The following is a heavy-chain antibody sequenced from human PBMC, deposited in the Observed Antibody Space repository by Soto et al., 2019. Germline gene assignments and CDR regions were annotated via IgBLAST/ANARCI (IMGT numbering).Heavy chain of an antibody. Sequence: QLQLQESGSGLVKPSQTLSLTCAVSGGSISSADYSWSWIRQPPGRGLEWIGYIYHSGNTVYNPSLKSRVTISIDRSQNQFSLKLNSVTASDTAVDYCACDYGLGSYRFGSWGQGILVTVSS. V-gene: IGHV4-30-2*01. CDR3: ACDYGLGSYRFGS. J-gene: IGHJ4*02. CDR1: GGSISSADYS. D-gene: IGHD3-10*01. CDR2: IYHSGNT.